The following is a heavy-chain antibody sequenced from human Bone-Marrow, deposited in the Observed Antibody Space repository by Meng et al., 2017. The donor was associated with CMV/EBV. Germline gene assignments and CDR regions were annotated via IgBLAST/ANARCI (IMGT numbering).Heavy chain of an antibody. V-gene: IGHV1-18*01. CDR1: GYTFTSYG. J-gene: IGHJ5*02. D-gene: IGHD2-15*01. Sequence: ASVKVSCKASGYTFTSYGISWVRQAPGQGLEWMGWISAYNGKTTYAQKLQGRVTMTTDTSTSTAYMELRSLRAYDTAVYYCARDATVAEFDPWGQGNLVTVSS. CDR3: ARDATVAEFDP. CDR2: ISAYNGKT.